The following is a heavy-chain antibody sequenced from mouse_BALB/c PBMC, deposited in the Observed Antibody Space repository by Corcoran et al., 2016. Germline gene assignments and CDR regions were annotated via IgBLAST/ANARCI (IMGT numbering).Heavy chain of an antibody. V-gene: IGHV9-3-1*01. D-gene: IGHD1-3*01. J-gene: IGHJ2*01. CDR3: ASNYYLDY. Sequence: QIQLVQSGPELKKPGETVKISCKASGYTFTNYGMNWVKQAPGKGLKWMGWINTYTGEPTYADYFKGRFAFSLETSASTAYLQINNLKNEDTATYFCASNYYLDYWGQGTTLTVSS. CDR1: GYTFTNYG. CDR2: INTYTGEP.